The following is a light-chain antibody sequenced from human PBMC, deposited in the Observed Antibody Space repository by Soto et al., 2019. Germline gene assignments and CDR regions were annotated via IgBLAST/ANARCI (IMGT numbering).Light chain of an antibody. CDR1: QSISNY. V-gene: IGKV1-39*01. CDR2: TAS. Sequence: DIHMTQSPSSLSASVGDRVNITCRASQSISNYLSWYQQKPGKAPKLLIYTASSLQSGVSSRFSGGGSGTDFTLTISSLQPEDFATYYCQQGYNTPRTFGQGTKLEIK. CDR3: QQGYNTPRT. J-gene: IGKJ2*01.